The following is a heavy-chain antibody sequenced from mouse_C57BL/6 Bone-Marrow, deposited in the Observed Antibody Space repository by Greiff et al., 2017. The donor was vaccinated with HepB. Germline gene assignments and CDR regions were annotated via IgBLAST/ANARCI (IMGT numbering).Heavy chain of an antibody. CDR3: ARSPYGSSAGFAY. CDR1: GYTFTSYW. J-gene: IGHJ3*01. D-gene: IGHD1-1*01. CDR2: IYPGSGST. V-gene: IGHV1-55*01. Sequence: QVQLQQPGAELVKPGASVKMSCKASGYTFTSYWITWVKQRPGQGLEWIGDIYPGSGSTNYNEKFKSKATLTVDTSSSTAYMQLSSLTSEDSAVYYCARSPYGSSAGFAYWGQGTLVTVSA.